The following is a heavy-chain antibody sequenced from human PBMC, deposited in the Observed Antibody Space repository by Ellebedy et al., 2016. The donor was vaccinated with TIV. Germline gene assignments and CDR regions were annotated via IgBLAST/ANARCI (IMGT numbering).Heavy chain of an antibody. CDR3: ARGGNYVTSYYFDY. CDR1: GFTFSNYD. D-gene: IGHD4-11*01. V-gene: IGHV3-33*08. CDR2: IRSDGTNR. Sequence: GGSLRLSCAASGFTFSNYDMHWVRQAPGKGLEWVAVIRSDGTNRNYLDSVKGRFTISRDNSKNTLYLQINSLRAEDTAVYYCARGGNYVTSYYFDYWGQGTLVTVSS. J-gene: IGHJ4*02.